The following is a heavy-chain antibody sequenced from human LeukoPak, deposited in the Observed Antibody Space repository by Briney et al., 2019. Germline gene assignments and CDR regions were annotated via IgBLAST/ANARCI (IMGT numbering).Heavy chain of an antibody. D-gene: IGHD6-13*01. Sequence: GSLRLSCAASGFTFSSYSMNWVRQAPGKGLEWVSYISSSSSTIYYADSVKGRFTISRDNAKNSLYLQMNSLRAEDTAVYYCASQASSSWYGNWFDPWGQGTLVTVSS. CDR3: ASQASSSWYGNWFDP. CDR1: GFTFSSYS. V-gene: IGHV3-48*04. J-gene: IGHJ5*02. CDR2: ISSSSSTI.